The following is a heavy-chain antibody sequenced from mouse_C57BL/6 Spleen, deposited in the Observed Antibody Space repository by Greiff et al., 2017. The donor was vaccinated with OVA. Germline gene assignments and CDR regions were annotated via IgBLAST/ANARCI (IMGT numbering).Heavy chain of an antibody. CDR1: GYSITSGYD. J-gene: IGHJ3*01. CDR2: ISYSGST. CDR3: AREGGYDYGGSWFAY. V-gene: IGHV3-1*01. D-gene: IGHD2-4*01. Sequence: VQLQQSGPGMVKPSQSLSLTCTVTGYSITSGYDWHWIRHFPGNKLEWMGYISYSGSTNYNPSLKSRISITHDTSKNHFFLKLNSVTTEDTATYYCAREGGYDYGGSWFAYWGQGTLVTVSA.